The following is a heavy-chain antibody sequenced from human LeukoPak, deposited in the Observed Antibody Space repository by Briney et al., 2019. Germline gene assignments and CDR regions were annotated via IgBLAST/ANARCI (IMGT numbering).Heavy chain of an antibody. J-gene: IGHJ4*02. Sequence: PGGSLRLSCAASGFTFSSYGMHWVRQAPGKGLEWVGRIKRKTDGGTTDYAAPVKGRFTISRDDSRTSLYLQMNNLKTEDTAVYYCTTDTRRVVVPKWGQGTLVTVSS. V-gene: IGHV3-15*01. CDR1: GFTFSSYG. CDR3: TTDTRRVVVPK. D-gene: IGHD2-15*01. CDR2: IKRKTDGGTT.